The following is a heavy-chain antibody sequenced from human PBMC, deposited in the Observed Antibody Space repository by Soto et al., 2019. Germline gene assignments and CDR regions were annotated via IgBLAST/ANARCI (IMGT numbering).Heavy chain of an antibody. D-gene: IGHD5-12*01. Sequence: VQLLEFGGGLVQPGGSLRLSCAVSGFSFSNYAMSWVRQAPGKGPEWVSAIGATSDVIHYTDSVKGRFTISRDNSKNTMYLQMNSLRAEDTAIYYCAKVSRHSGLDMDFDCWGQGTLVTVAS. CDR2: IGATSDVI. J-gene: IGHJ4*02. V-gene: IGHV3-23*01. CDR1: GFSFSNYA. CDR3: AKVSRHSGLDMDFDC.